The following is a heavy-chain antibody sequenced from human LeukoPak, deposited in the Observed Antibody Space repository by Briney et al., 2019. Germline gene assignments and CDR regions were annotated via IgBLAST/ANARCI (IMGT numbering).Heavy chain of an antibody. CDR2: IKQDGSEK. J-gene: IGHJ6*03. Sequence: PGGSLRLSCAASGFTFSSYWMSWVRQAPGKGLEWVANIKQDGSEKYYVDSVKGRFTISRDNARNSLYLQMNSLRAEDTAVYYCAREWDGDYLYYYYYMDVWGKGTTVTISS. D-gene: IGHD4-17*01. CDR1: GFTFSSYW. CDR3: AREWDGDYLYYYYYMDV. V-gene: IGHV3-7*01.